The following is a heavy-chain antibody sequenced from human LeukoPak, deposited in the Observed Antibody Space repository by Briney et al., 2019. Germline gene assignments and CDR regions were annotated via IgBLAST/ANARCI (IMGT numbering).Heavy chain of an antibody. D-gene: IGHD3-22*01. V-gene: IGHV3-15*01. CDR2: IKSKTDGGTT. CDR3: ATFYSDSSGYRRTFGY. Sequence: GGSLRLSCAASGFTFSNAWMSWVRQAPGKGLEWVGRIKSKTDGGTTDYAAPVKGRFIISRDDSKNTLYLQMNSLKINNTAVYSGATFYSDSSGYRRTFGYWGQGTLVTVSP. CDR1: GFTFSNAW. J-gene: IGHJ4*02.